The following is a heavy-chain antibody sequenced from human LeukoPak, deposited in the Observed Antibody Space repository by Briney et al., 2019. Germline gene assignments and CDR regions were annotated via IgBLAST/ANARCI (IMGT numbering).Heavy chain of an antibody. D-gene: IGHD6-13*01. V-gene: IGHV4-39*02. CDR2: IYYSGST. CDR3: AREAIIAAAGPDGDYFDY. Sequence: SETLSLTCTVSGGSISSSSYYWGWIRQPPGKGLEWIGSIYYSGSTYYNPSLKSRVTISVDTSKNQFSLKLSSVTAADTAVYYCAREAIIAAAGPDGDYFDYWGQGTLVTVSS. CDR1: GGSISSSSYY. J-gene: IGHJ4*02.